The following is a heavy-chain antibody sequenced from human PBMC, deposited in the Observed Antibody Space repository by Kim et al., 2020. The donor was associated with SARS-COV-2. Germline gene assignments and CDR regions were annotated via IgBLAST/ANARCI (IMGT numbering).Heavy chain of an antibody. Sequence: GGSLRLSCAASGFTFSSYGMHWVRQAPGKGLEWVAVISYDGSNKYYADSVKGRFTISRDNSKNTLYLQMNSLRAEDTAVYYCAKDGGLLGTKASGGMDVWGRGGTVTGAS. V-gene: IGHV3-30*18. CDR2: ISYDGSNK. CDR3: AKDGGLLGTKASGGMDV. CDR1: GFTFSSYG. J-gene: IGHJ6*02. D-gene: IGHD3-10*01.